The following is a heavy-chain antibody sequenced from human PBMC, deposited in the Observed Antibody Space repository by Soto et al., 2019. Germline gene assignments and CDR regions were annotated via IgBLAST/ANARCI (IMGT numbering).Heavy chain of an antibody. V-gene: IGHV3-33*01. CDR1: GFTFSSYA. Sequence: QVQLVESGGGVVQPGRSLRLSCAASGFTFSSYAMHWVRQAPGKGLEWVAVIWYDGSNKYYADSVKGRFTISRDNSKSTLYLQMNSLGADDTAVYYCARANSRYSSATLGLHTAATGSYWYFALWGRGTLVIVSS. CDR3: ARANSRYSSATLGLHTAATGSYWYFAL. J-gene: IGHJ2*01. CDR2: IWYDGSNK. D-gene: IGHD6-25*01.